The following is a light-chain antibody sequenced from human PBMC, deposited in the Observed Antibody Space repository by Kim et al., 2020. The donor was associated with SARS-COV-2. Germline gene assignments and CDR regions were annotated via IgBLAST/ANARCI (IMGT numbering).Light chain of an antibody. CDR2: DVT. CDR3: SSYAVGMFYV. Sequence: QSALTQPPSASGSPGQSVTISCTGTSSDVGLYSSVSWYQQLPDKAPKLIIYDVTKRPSGVPDRFSGSKSGNTASLTVSGLQAEDEADYFCSSYAVGMFYVFGTGTKVTVL. V-gene: IGLV2-8*01. J-gene: IGLJ1*01. CDR1: SSDVGLYSS.